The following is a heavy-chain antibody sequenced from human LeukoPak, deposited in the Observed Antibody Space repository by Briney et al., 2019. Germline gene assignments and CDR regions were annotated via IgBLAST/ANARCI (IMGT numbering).Heavy chain of an antibody. D-gene: IGHD6-13*01. CDR2: INPNSGGT. J-gene: IGHJ5*02. CDR1: GYTFTRYY. V-gene: IGHV1-2*02. Sequence: ASVKVSCKASGYTFTRYYMHWVRQAPPQGLEWMGWINPNSGGTNYAQKSQGRVIMTRATSISTAYMELCRLRSDATAVYYCVREGEQQSDTNWFDTWGQGTLVTVSS. CDR3: VREGEQQSDTNWFDT.